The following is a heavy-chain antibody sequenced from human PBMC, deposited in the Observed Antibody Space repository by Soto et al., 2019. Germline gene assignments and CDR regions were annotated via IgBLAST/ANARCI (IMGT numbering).Heavy chain of an antibody. V-gene: IGHV4-31*03. CDR1: GGSIGCGGYY. D-gene: IGHD4-17*01. J-gene: IGHJ4*02. CDR3: ATSTVTTFYFDY. CDR2: IYYSGST. Sequence: QVQLQESGPGLVKPSQTLSLTCTVSGGSIGCGGYYWSWIRLHPGKGLEWIGYIYYSGSTYYNPPLKSRVTISVDTSKNQFSLKLSSVTAADTAVYYCATSTVTTFYFDYWGQGTLVTVSS.